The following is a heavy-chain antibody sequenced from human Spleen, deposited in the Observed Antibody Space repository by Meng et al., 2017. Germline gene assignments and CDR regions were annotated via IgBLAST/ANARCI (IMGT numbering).Heavy chain of an antibody. CDR1: VYTFSDYY. D-gene: IGHD1-7*01. CDR3: ARVEHIIGTYGDDY. J-gene: IGHJ4*02. V-gene: IGHV1-2*06. Sequence: QVQLVQSGAEVKKPGASVKVSCEASVYTFSDYYIHWVRQAPGQGLEWMGRINPNNGGTNYAQNFEGRATMTSDTSISTAYMELSRLRSDDTAVYYCARVEHIIGTYGDDYWGQGTLVTVSS. CDR2: INPNNGGT.